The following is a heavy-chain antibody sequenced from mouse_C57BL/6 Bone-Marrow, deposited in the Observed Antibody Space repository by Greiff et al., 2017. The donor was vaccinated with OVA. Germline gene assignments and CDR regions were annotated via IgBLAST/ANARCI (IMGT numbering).Heavy chain of an antibody. CDR1: GFTFSNYW. J-gene: IGHJ2*01. V-gene: IGHV6-3*01. Sequence: EVQGVESGGGLVQPGGSMKLSCVASGFTFSNYWMNWVRQSPEKGLEWVAQIRLKSDNYATHYAESVKGRFTISRDDSKSSVYLQKNNLRAEDTGIYYCTVAYYYGSSFFDYWGKGTTLTVSS. CDR3: TVAYYYGSSFFDY. CDR2: IRLKSDNYAT. D-gene: IGHD1-1*01.